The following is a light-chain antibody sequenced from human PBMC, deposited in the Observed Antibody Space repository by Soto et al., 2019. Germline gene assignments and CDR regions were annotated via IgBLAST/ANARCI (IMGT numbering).Light chain of an antibody. Sequence: DIQKTKTPSTLPASEGDTVPVTCRASQSVSGWLAWYQQKPGEAPKLLIYDASALPRGVPSRFSGSGSGTKFTLTIASLQPDDFATYCCQQYETFSGTGGPGTKVDIK. CDR1: QSVSGW. CDR3: QQYETFSGT. V-gene: IGKV1-5*01. J-gene: IGKJ1*01. CDR2: DAS.